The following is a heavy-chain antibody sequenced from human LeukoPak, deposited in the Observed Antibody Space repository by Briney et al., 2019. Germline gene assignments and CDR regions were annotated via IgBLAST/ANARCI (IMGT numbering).Heavy chain of an antibody. Sequence: SETLSLTCAVYGGSFSGYYWSWIRQPPGKGLEWIGEINHSGSTNYNPSLKSRVTMSVDTSKNQFSLKLTSVTAADTAVYYCASPARPWSGWWDYWGQGTLVTVSS. J-gene: IGHJ4*02. CDR1: GGSFSGYY. D-gene: IGHD3-3*01. CDR2: INHSGST. CDR3: ASPARPWSGWWDY. V-gene: IGHV4-34*01.